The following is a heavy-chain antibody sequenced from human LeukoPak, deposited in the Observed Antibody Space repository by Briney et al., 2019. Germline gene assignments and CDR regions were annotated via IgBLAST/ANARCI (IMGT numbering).Heavy chain of an antibody. J-gene: IGHJ4*02. CDR3: ARLTSYDFRSGYPYFDY. Sequence: PSETLSLTCAVYGGSFSGYYWSWIRQPPGKGLEWIGEINHSGSTNYNPSLKSRVTISVDTSKNQFSLKLSSVTAADTAVYYCARLTSYDFRSGYPYFDYWGQGTLVTVSS. V-gene: IGHV4-34*01. D-gene: IGHD3-3*01. CDR1: GGSFSGYY. CDR2: INHSGST.